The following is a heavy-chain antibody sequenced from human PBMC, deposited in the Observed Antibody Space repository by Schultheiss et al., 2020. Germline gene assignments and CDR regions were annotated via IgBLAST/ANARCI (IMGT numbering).Heavy chain of an antibody. V-gene: IGHV3-23*01. Sequence: GGSLRLSCAASGFTFSSYAMSWVRQAPGKGLEWVSAISGSGGSTYYADSVKGRFTISRDNSKNMLFLQMSSLRVEDTAMYYCARVAANGCIDPWGQGTQVTVSS. J-gene: IGHJ5*02. CDR1: GFTFSSYA. CDR2: ISGSGGST. D-gene: IGHD2-15*01. CDR3: ARVAANGCIDP.